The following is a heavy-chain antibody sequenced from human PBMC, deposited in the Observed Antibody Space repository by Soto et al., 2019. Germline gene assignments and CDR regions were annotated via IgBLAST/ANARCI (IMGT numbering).Heavy chain of an antibody. Sequence: GGSLRLSCAASGFTFNNYAMTWVRQAPGKGLEWVSGTSGSGGSTYYADSVKGRFTISRDNSKNTLYLQMNSLRAEDTAVYYCAKDGGWVGATPDGFDIWGQGTMVTVSS. J-gene: IGHJ3*02. CDR1: GFTFNNYA. CDR3: AKDGGWVGATPDGFDI. CDR2: TSGSGGST. V-gene: IGHV3-23*01. D-gene: IGHD1-26*01.